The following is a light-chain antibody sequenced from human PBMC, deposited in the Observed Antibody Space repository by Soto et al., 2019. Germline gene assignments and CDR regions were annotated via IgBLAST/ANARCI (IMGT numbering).Light chain of an antibody. CDR2: GNS. CDR1: SSNIGAGYD. Sequence: QSALTQPPSVSGAPGQRVTISCTGSSSNIGAGYDVHWYQQLPGTAPKLLIYGNSNRPSGVPDRFSGSQSGTSASLAITGLQDEDEADYYCQSYDSSLSGSVFGGGTKLTVL. CDR3: QSYDSSLSGSV. V-gene: IGLV1-40*01. J-gene: IGLJ3*02.